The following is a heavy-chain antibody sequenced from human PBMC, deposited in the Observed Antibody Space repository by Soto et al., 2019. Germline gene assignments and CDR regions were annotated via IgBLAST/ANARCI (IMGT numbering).Heavy chain of an antibody. J-gene: IGHJ4*02. CDR3: ARQIYDSDTGPNFQYYFDS. CDR1: GYSFAVYW. D-gene: IGHD3-22*01. V-gene: IGHV5-10-1*01. Sequence: GESLKISCKGSGYSFAVYWITWVRQRPGKGLEWMGRIDPSDSQTYYSPSFRGHVTISVTKSITTVFLQWSSLRASDTAMYYCARQIYDSDTGPNFQYYFDSWGQGTPVTVSS. CDR2: IDPSDSQT.